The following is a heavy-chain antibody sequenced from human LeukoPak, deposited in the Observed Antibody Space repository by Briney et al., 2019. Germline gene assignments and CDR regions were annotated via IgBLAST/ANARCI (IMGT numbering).Heavy chain of an antibody. CDR1: GGSISSSSYY. V-gene: IGHV4-61*01. J-gene: IGHJ4*02. CDR3: ARGTPPTVLWRYFDY. CDR2: IYYSGST. D-gene: IGHD3-3*01. Sequence: PSETLSLTCTVSGGSISSSSYYWSWIRQPPGKGLEWIGYIYYSGSTNYNPSLKSRVTISVDTSKNQFSLKLSSVTAADTAVYYCARGTPPTVLWRYFDYWGQGTLVTVSS.